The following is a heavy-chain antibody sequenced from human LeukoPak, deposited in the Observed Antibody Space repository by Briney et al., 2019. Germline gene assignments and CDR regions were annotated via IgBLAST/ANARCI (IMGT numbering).Heavy chain of an antibody. Sequence: GGSLRLSCAASGFTFSSYWMTWVRQAPGKGLEWVANIKQAESEKYYVDSVKGRFTISRDNAQNSLYLQMNSLRAEDTAVYYCARRVVTATDDAFDIWGQGTMVTVSS. J-gene: IGHJ3*02. V-gene: IGHV3-7*03. CDR2: IKQAESEK. D-gene: IGHD2-21*02. CDR1: GFTFSSYW. CDR3: ARRVVTATDDAFDI.